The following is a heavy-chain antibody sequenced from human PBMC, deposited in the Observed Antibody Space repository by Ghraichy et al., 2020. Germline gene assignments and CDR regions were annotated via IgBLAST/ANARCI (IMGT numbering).Heavy chain of an antibody. J-gene: IGHJ6*02. V-gene: IGHV4-39*01. CDR2: IFVGGST. CDR1: GGSILSDTYF. Sequence: SETLSLTFTVSGGSILSDTYFWGWLRQPPGKGLEWIGCIFVGGSTHYKPSLKSRVTISADTSKNQVSLKVSSMTAADTAVYYCARQAPYSPPVYGMDVWGQGTPVTVSS. D-gene: IGHD5-18*01. CDR3: ARQAPYSPPVYGMDV.